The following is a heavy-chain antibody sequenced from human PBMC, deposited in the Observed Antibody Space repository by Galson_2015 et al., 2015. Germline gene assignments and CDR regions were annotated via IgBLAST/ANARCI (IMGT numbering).Heavy chain of an antibody. CDR3: AKDAFLETWPDY. CDR2: ISYDGRNK. V-gene: IGHV3-30*18. J-gene: IGHJ4*02. D-gene: IGHD3-3*02. CDR1: GFTSSSYG. Sequence: SLRLSCAASGFTSSSYGMHWVRQAPGKGLEWVAVISYDGRNKYYADSVKGRFTISRDNSKNTLYLQMNSLRAEDTAVYYCAKDAFLETWPDYWGQGTLVTVSS.